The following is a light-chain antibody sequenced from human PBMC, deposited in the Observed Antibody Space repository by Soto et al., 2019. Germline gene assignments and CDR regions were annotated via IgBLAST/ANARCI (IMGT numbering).Light chain of an antibody. V-gene: IGKV3-20*01. CDR3: QQYDYSRT. CDR2: GAS. CDR1: QNVSDRY. J-gene: IGKJ1*01. Sequence: EIVLTQSPGTLSVSLGERATLSCRASQNVSDRYLAWYQQKPGQPPRLLIYGASNRASGIPDRFSGSGSGTDFILTISRLEPEDFAVYYCQQYDYSRTFGQGTKVEIK.